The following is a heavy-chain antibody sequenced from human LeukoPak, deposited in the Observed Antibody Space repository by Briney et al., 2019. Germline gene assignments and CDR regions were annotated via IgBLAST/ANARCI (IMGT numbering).Heavy chain of an antibody. Sequence: GGSLRLSCAASGFTFSSYATHWVRQAPGKGLEWVAVISYDGSNKYYADSVKGRFTISRDNSKNTLYLQMNSLRAEDTAVYYCARDVSRYGDYFDYWGQGTLVTVSS. D-gene: IGHD4-17*01. J-gene: IGHJ4*02. V-gene: IGHV3-30*04. CDR3: ARDVSRYGDYFDY. CDR2: ISYDGSNK. CDR1: GFTFSSYA.